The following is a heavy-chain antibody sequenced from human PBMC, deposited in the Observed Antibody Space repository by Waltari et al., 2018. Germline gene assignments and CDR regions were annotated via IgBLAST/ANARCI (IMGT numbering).Heavy chain of an antibody. J-gene: IGHJ4*02. CDR2: ISASGGNT. Sequence: EVQLLESGGGLAQPGGYLRPSCAASGFTFSSYAMSWVRRVPGKGLEWVSSISASGGNTYYADSVKGRFTISRDNMKNTINLQMNSLRAEDTAVYFCAKGDTGRSAPSDYWGQGTLVTVSS. V-gene: IGHV3-23*01. D-gene: IGHD5-18*01. CDR1: GFTFSSYA. CDR3: AKGDTGRSAPSDY.